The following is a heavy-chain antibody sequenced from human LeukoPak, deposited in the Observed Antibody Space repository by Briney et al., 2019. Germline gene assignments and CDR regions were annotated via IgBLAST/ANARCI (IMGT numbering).Heavy chain of an antibody. D-gene: IGHD6-13*01. CDR3: ARDGSSSWYFWFDP. V-gene: IGHV1-18*01. CDR2: ISAYNGNT. J-gene: IGHJ5*02. Sequence: ASVKVSCKASGYTFTSYGISWVRQAPGQGLEWMGWISAYNGNTNHAQKLQGRVTMTTDTSTSTAYMELRSLRSDDTAVYYCARDGSSSWYFWFDPWGQGTLVTVSS. CDR1: GYTFTSYG.